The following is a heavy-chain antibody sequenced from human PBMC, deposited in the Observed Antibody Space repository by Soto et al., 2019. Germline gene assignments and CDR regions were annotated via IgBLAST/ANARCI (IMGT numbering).Heavy chain of an antibody. D-gene: IGHD3-10*01. J-gene: IGHJ3*02. CDR2: ISANNGKT. Sequence: ASAKPSCKASGDTFSSNTISWVRQATGQGLEWMGWISANNGKTNYAQKLQGRVTMTTDTSTSTAYMELRSLRPDDTAVYYCARVWVVTMVRGASVAFDIWGQGTMVTVSS. V-gene: IGHV1-18*01. CDR3: ARVWVVTMVRGASVAFDI. CDR1: GDTFSSNT.